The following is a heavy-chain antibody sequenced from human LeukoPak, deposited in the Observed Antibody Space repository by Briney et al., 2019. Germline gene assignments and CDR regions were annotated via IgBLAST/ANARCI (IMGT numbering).Heavy chain of an antibody. Sequence: SETLSLTCTVSGGSISSGGYYWSWIRQHPGKGLEWIGYIYYSGSTYYNPSLKSRVTISVDTSKNQFSLKLSSETAADTAVYYCARGYDSSGYYPRPMGYWGQGTLVTVSS. CDR2: IYYSGST. J-gene: IGHJ4*02. CDR3: ARGYDSSGYYPRPMGY. CDR1: GGSISSGGYY. D-gene: IGHD3-22*01. V-gene: IGHV4-31*03.